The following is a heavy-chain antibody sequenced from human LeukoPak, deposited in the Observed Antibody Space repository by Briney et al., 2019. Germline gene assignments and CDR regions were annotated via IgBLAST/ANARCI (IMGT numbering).Heavy chain of an antibody. CDR3: ARDYSSSWINFDY. Sequence: SETLSLTCAVYGGSFSGYYWSWIRQPPGKGLEWNGEINHSGSTNYNPSLKSRVTISVDTSKNQFSLKLSSVTAADTAVYYCARDYSSSWINFDYWGQGTLVTVSS. J-gene: IGHJ4*02. D-gene: IGHD6-13*01. CDR1: GGSFSGYY. V-gene: IGHV4-34*01. CDR2: INHSGST.